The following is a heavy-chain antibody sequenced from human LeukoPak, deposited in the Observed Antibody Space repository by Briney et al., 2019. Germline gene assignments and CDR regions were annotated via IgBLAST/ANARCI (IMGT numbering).Heavy chain of an antibody. CDR1: GFTFSSYG. CDR2: ISYDGSNK. J-gene: IGHJ4*02. CDR3: ARDLDTILNGYYSPDY. D-gene: IGHD3-9*01. V-gene: IGHV3-30*03. Sequence: GGSLRLSSAASGFTFSSYGMNWVRQAPGKGLEWVAVISYDGSNKYYADSVKGRFTISRDNSKNTLYLQMNSLRAEDTAVYYCARDLDTILNGYYSPDYWGQGTLVTVSS.